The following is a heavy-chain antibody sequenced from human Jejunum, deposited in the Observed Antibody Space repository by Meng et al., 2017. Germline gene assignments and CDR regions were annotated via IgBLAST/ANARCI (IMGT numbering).Heavy chain of an antibody. CDR2: TNDNGST. CDR3: ARGNEYSNYGADF. V-gene: IGHV4-34*01. J-gene: IGHJ4*02. D-gene: IGHD4-11*01. Sequence: AKLQQWGAGLLKPSETLSLTCAVYGGTISDYYWTWIRQPPGKGLEGIGETNDNGSTNYNPSLKSRVTIAVDTSKSQFYLRVSSVTAADTSVYYCARGNEYSNYGADFWGQGTLVTVSS. CDR1: GGTISDYY.